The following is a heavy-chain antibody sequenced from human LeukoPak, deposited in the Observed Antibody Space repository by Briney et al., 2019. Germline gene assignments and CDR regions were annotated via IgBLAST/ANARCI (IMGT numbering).Heavy chain of an antibody. CDR3: AKVYSAGWYPGYFDY. V-gene: IGHV3-30*04. J-gene: IGHJ4*02. D-gene: IGHD6-19*01. Sequence: PGGSLRLSCAASGFTFSNYAVHWVRQAPGKGLEWMSVISYDGRNKYFADSVKGRFTLSRDNSKNTLYLQMNSLRAEDTAVYYCAKVYSAGWYPGYFDYWGQGTLVTVSS. CDR2: ISYDGRNK. CDR1: GFTFSNYA.